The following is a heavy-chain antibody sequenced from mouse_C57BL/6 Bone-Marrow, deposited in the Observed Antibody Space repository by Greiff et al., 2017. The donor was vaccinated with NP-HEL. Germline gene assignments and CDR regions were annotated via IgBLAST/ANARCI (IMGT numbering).Heavy chain of an antibody. CDR3: AKWGLRRGDYAMDY. D-gene: IGHD2-4*01. CDR1: GYTFTSYW. Sequence: VQLQQPGAELVRPGTSVKLSCKASGYTFTSYWMHWVKQRPGQGLEWIGVIDPSDSYTNYNQKFKGKATLTVDTSSSTAYMQLSSLTSEDSAVYYCAKWGLRRGDYAMDYWGQGTSVTVSS. V-gene: IGHV1-59*01. CDR2: IDPSDSYT. J-gene: IGHJ4*01.